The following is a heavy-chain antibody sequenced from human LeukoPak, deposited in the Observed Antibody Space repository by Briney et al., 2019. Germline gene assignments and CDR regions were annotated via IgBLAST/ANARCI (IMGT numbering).Heavy chain of an antibody. J-gene: IGHJ4*02. CDR2: IKQDGSEK. V-gene: IGHV3-7*04. CDR3: AGGIVGSTLDY. Sequence: PLRPCCAAAGVTCSNCWLSWVLQAPGKEQERVANIKQDGSEKYYVDSVKGRFTISRDNAKNSLYLQMNSLRAEDTAVYYCAGGIVGSTLDYWGQRTLVTASS. D-gene: IGHD1-26*01. CDR1: GVTCSNCW.